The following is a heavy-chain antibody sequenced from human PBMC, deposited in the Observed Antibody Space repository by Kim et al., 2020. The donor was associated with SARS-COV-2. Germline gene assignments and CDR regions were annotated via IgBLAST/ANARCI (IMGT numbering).Heavy chain of an antibody. CDR1: GGSFSGYY. J-gene: IGHJ6*01. V-gene: IGHV4-34*01. D-gene: IGHD3-10*01. Sequence: SETLSLTCAVYGGSFSGYYWSWIRQPPGKGLEWIGEINHSGSTNYNPSLKSRVTISVDTSKNQFSLKLSSVTAADTAVYYCARVPTLWFGEGYYYGMDV. CDR3: ARVPTLWFGEGYYYGMDV. CDR2: INHSGST.